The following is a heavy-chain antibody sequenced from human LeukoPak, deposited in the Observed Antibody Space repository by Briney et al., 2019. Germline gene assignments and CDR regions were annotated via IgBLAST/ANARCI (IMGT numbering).Heavy chain of an antibody. CDR1: GYTFTEYF. V-gene: IGHV1-2*02. D-gene: IGHD2-21*02. CDR3: ARDEAVTATNAFDI. Sequence: ASVKVSCKASGYTFTEYFMHWVRQAPGQGLEWMGWINPNSGGANYAQKFQGRVTMTLDTSISTAYMELSRLRSDDTAVYYCARDEAVTATNAFDIWGRGTMVTVSS. CDR2: INPNSGGA. J-gene: IGHJ3*02.